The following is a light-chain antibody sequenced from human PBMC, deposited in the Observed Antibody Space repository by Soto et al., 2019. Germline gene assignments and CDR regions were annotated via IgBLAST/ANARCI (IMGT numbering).Light chain of an antibody. V-gene: IGKV1-9*01. CDR3: QQFNSLPVT. CDR1: QGISSY. CDR2: AAS. Sequence: DIPLTQSPSFLSASVGDRVTITCRASQGISSYLAWYQQEPGKAPKLLIYAASTLQSGIPSRFSGSGSGTEFTLTISILQPEDFATYYCQQFNSLPVTFGQGTKLEIK. J-gene: IGKJ2*01.